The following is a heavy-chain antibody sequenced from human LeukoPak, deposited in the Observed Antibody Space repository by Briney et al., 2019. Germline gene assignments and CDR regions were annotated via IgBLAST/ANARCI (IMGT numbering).Heavy chain of an antibody. J-gene: IGHJ4*02. D-gene: IGHD4-17*01. CDR3: ARTELYGDYALDY. CDR2: IIPIFGTA. CDR1: GGTFSSSG. Sequence: SVKVSFKASGGTFSSSGISWVRQAPGQGLEWMGGIIPIFGTAKYAQKFQGRVTITADESTSTAYMEVSSLRSEDTAVYYCARTELYGDYALDYWGQGTLVTVSS. V-gene: IGHV1-69*01.